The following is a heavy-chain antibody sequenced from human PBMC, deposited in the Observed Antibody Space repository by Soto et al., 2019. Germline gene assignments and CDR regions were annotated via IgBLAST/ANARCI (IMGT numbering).Heavy chain of an antibody. D-gene: IGHD5-18*01. CDR2: IYSGGST. J-gene: IGHJ6*02. CDR1: GFTVSSNY. CDR3: AREGVDTAMGPLGYYYYGMDV. Sequence: GGSLRLSCAASGFTVSSNYMSWVRQAPGKGLEWVSVIYSGGSTYYADSVKGRFTISRDNSKNTLYLQMNSLRAEDTAVYYCAREGVDTAMGPLGYYYYGMDVWGQGTTVTVSS. V-gene: IGHV3-53*01.